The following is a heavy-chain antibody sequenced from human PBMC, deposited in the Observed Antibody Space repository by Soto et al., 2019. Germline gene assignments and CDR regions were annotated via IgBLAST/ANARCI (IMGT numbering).Heavy chain of an antibody. J-gene: IGHJ4*02. CDR1: GFRFEQDV. Sequence: VQVVASGGGLVQPGRSLRLSCEVSGFRFEQDVMHWVRQAPGKGLECVSTVSPTGDTVAYADSVEGRFTVSRDNAKNSLYLQMNSLKGDDTAFYYCLKDAPNGSIDDWGQGTLVTVSS. V-gene: IGHV3-9*01. CDR3: LKDAPNGSIDD. D-gene: IGHD3-10*01. CDR2: VSPTGDTV.